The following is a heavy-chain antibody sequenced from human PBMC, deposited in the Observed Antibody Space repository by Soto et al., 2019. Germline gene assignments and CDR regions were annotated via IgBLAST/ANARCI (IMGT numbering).Heavy chain of an antibody. J-gene: IGHJ3*01. CDR3: ARWSAIVGGAEALDV. Sequence: QVQLVQSGAKVKKPEPSVRVSCKTSGYTFINYGITWVQQAPGQRLEWMGWLSAYNGDTSSSEKFQDSFTMTTDTATNTVYMDLRSLTSDDTAVYYCARWSAIVGGAEALDVWGQGTMVIVSS. V-gene: IGHV1-18*01. CDR2: LSAYNGDT. D-gene: IGHD1-26*01. CDR1: GYTFINYG.